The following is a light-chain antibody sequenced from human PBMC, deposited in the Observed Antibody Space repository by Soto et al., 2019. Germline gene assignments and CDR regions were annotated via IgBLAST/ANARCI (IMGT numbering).Light chain of an antibody. Sequence: DIQMTQSPSALSASVGDTVTIICRASQSVSFWLAWYQQKPGKAPKLLIYDASTLYSGVPSRFSGSRSGTEFTLTISSLQPDDFASYYCQQYNSFAPYSFGQGTKLEI. CDR1: QSVSFW. CDR2: DAS. V-gene: IGKV1-5*02. J-gene: IGKJ2*03. CDR3: QQYNSFAPYS.